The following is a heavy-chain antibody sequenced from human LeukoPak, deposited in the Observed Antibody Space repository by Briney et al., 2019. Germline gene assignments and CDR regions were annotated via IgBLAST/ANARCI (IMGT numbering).Heavy chain of an antibody. J-gene: IGHJ6*03. CDR2: IRYDGSNK. D-gene: IGHD2-8*01. CDR3: AKDNGLYAYNYYMDV. V-gene: IGHV3-30*02. CDR1: AFTFSTYG. Sequence: GGSLRLSCAASAFTFSTYGIHWVRQAPGKGLEWVAFIRYDGSNKYYADSVKGRFTISRDNSRNTLYLQMNSLRAEDTAVYYCAKDNGLYAYNYYMDVWGKGTTVTVSS.